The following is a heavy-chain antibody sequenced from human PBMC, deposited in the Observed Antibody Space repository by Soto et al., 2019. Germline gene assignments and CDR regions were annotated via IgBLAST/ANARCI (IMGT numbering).Heavy chain of an antibody. CDR3: ARGHHDYGDRI. J-gene: IGHJ4*02. CDR1: GGSISSYY. Sequence: SETLSLTCTVSGGSISSYYWSWIRQPPGKGLEWIGYINHSGSTNYNPSLKSRVTISVDTSKNQFSLKLSSVTAADTAVYYCARGHHDYGDRIWGQGTLVTVSS. CDR2: INHSGST. V-gene: IGHV4-59*12. D-gene: IGHD4-17*01.